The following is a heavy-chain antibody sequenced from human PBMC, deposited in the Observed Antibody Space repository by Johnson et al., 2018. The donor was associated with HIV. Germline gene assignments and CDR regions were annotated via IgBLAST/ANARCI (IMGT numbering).Heavy chain of an antibody. D-gene: IGHD3-10*01. CDR1: GFIFSDYY. V-gene: IGHV3-11*01. Sequence: VQLVESGGDLVKPGGSLRLSCAASGFIFSDYYMTWIRQAPGKGLESISYIRSSGRTIYYADSVKGRFTMSRDNAKNSLYLQMNSLRAEDTAVYYCARGRIYGAFAFDIWGQGTMVTVSS. J-gene: IGHJ3*02. CDR3: ARGRIYGAFAFDI. CDR2: IRSSGRTI.